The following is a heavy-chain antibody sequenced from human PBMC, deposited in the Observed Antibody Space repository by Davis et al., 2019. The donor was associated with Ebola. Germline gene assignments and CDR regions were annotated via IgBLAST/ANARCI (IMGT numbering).Heavy chain of an antibody. CDR1: GFTVSSNH. V-gene: IGHV3-53*05. CDR2: IYDQST. Sequence: GGSLRLSCPASGFTVSSNHMSWVRQAPGKGLEWVSVIYDQSTAYAASVRGRFIISRDKSNNTLYLEMNSLRVDDTAVYYCATTQWMREFDNWGQGTLVTVSS. CDR3: ATTQWMREFDN. J-gene: IGHJ4*02. D-gene: IGHD5-12*01.